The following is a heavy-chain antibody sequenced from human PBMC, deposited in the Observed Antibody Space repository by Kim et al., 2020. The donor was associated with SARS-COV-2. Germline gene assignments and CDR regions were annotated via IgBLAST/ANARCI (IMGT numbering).Heavy chain of an antibody. Sequence: GGSLRLSCAASGFTFSSYAMSWVRQAPGKGLEWVSAISGSGGSTYYADSVKGRFTISRDNSKNTLYLQMNSLRAEDTAVYYCAKVGGYYDSSGGFDYWGQGTLVTVSS. V-gene: IGHV3-23*01. CDR1: GFTFSSYA. D-gene: IGHD3-22*01. CDR2: ISGSGGST. J-gene: IGHJ4*02. CDR3: AKVGGYYDSSGGFDY.